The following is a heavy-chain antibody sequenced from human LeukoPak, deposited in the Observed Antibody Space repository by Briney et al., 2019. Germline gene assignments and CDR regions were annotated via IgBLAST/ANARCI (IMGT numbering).Heavy chain of an antibody. D-gene: IGHD5-18*01. V-gene: IGHV3-64D*06. Sequence: GVLRLSRSASGFTFNKYVMHWVRQAPDKGLEYVSGVSNNGDSTYYADSVKGRFTISRDNSKDTLYLQMSSLRPEDTAAYYCVKGEVRGYKKRGVDYWGQGTLVTVSS. CDR1: GFTFNKYV. J-gene: IGHJ4*02. CDR2: VSNNGDST. CDR3: VKGEVRGYKKRGVDY.